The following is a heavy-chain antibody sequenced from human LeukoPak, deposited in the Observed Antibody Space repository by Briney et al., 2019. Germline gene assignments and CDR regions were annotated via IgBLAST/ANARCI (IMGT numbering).Heavy chain of an antibody. CDR1: GFTFSSFW. CDR3: VGEAYYGSGSSTSRAFDY. Sequence: GGSLRLSCAASGFTFSSFWMHWVRQAPGRGLVWVSRINSDESSTTYADSVQGRFTISRDNSKNTLYLQMNSLRAEDTAVYYCVGEAYYGSGSSTSRAFDYWGQGTLVTVSS. V-gene: IGHV3-74*01. D-gene: IGHD3-10*01. J-gene: IGHJ4*02. CDR2: INSDESST.